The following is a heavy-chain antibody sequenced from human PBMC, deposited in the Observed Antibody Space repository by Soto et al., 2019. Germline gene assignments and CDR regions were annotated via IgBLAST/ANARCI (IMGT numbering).Heavy chain of an antibody. V-gene: IGHV3-7*03. CDR2: IKQDGSEK. Sequence: GGSLRLSCAASGFTFSSYWMSWVRQAPGKGLEWVANIKQDGSEKYYVDSVKGRFTISRDNAKNSLYLQMNSLRAEDTAVYYCASAATVTVYYFDYWGQGPLVTVSS. J-gene: IGHJ4*02. D-gene: IGHD4-17*01. CDR1: GFTFSSYW. CDR3: ASAATVTVYYFDY.